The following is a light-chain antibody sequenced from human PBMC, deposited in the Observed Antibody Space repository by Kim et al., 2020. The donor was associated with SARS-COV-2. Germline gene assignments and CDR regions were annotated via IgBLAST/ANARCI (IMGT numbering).Light chain of an antibody. CDR3: QQYGSSRT. J-gene: IGKJ1*01. CDR2: GAS. Sequence: EIVLTQSPGTLSLSPGERATLSCRASQSVSSSYLAWYQQKPGQAPRLLIYGASSRDTGIPDRFSGSGSGTDFTLTISRLEPEDFAVYYCQQYGSSRTFGQGTKVDIK. CDR1: QSVSSSY. V-gene: IGKV3-20*01.